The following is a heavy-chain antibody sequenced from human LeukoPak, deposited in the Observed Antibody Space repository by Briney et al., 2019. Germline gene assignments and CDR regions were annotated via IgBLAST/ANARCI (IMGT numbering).Heavy chain of an antibody. CDR3: ARRLYSSGGYWFDP. Sequence: GEPLKISCQGSGYNFSNNWIGWVRQMPGKGLEWMGIIYPGDSDTRYSPSFKGQVTISADKSISTAYLQWDSLKASDTAMYYCARRLYSSGGYWFDPWGQGTLVTVSS. V-gene: IGHV5-51*01. D-gene: IGHD6-19*01. CDR1: GYNFSNNW. J-gene: IGHJ5*02. CDR2: IYPGDSDT.